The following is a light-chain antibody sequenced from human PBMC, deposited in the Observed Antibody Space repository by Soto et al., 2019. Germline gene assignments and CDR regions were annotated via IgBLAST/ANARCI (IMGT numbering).Light chain of an antibody. J-gene: IGKJ2*01. Sequence: EIVLTQSPGTLSLSPGERATLSCRASQSVSSSSYLAWYQQKPGQAPRLLIYGASSRATGIPDRFSGSGSETDFTLIIRRLEPEDFAEYYCRQYGSSPSYTFGQGTKLEIK. V-gene: IGKV3-20*01. CDR1: QSVSSSSY. CDR2: GAS. CDR3: RQYGSSPSYT.